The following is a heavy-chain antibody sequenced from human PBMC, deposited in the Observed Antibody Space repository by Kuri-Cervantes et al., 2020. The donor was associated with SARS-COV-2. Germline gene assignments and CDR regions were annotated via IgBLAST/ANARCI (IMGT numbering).Heavy chain of an antibody. Sequence: LRLCCAAYGGSFGGYYWSWIRQPPGKGLEWIGEINHSGSTNYNPSLKSRVTISVDTSKNQFSLKLSSVTAADTAVYYCARVWGWSGYYFHYGMDVWGQGTTVTVSS. CDR2: INHSGST. CDR1: GGSFGGYY. D-gene: IGHD3-3*01. CDR3: ARVWGWSGYYFHYGMDV. J-gene: IGHJ6*02. V-gene: IGHV4-34*01.